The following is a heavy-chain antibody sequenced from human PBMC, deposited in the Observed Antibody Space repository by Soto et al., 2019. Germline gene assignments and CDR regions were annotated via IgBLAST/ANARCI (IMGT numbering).Heavy chain of an antibody. J-gene: IGHJ6*02. D-gene: IGHD1-26*01. V-gene: IGHV4-31*03. CDR2: IYYSGST. CDR3: ARRVGSYYYGMDV. Sequence: QVQLQESGPGLVKPSQTLSLTCTVSGGSISSGGYYWSWIRQHPGKGLEWIGYIYYSGSTYYNPSLKSRATIAVDTSKNQFSLKLSSVTAADTAVYYCARRVGSYYYGMDVWGQGTTVTVSS. CDR1: GGSISSGGYY.